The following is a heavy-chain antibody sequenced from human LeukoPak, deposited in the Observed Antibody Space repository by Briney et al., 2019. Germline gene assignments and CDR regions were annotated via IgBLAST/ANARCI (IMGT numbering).Heavy chain of an antibody. CDR1: GYSISSGYY. D-gene: IGHD5-18*01. Sequence: SETLSLTCTVSGYSISSGYYWGWIRQPPGKGLEWIGSIYHSGSTYYNPSLKSRVTISVDTSKNQFSLKLSSVTAADTAVYYCARGGGYSYGEPGVPFDPWGRGTLVTVSS. V-gene: IGHV4-38-2*02. CDR3: ARGGGYSYGEPGVPFDP. J-gene: IGHJ5*02. CDR2: IYHSGST.